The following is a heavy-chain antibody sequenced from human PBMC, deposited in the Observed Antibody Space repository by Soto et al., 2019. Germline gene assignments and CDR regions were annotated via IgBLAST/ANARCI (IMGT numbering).Heavy chain of an antibody. V-gene: IGHV4-34*01. J-gene: IGHJ5*02. CDR2: INHSGST. CDR1: GGSFSGYY. CDR3: ARESMVRERPYNWFEP. Sequence: SETLSLTGAVYGGSFSGYYCSWIRQPPGKGLEWIGEINHSGSTNYNPSLKIRVTISVDTAKNQFLLKVSSVTAAATAVYYCARESMVRERPYNWFEPWGQGTLVTVS. D-gene: IGHD3-10*01.